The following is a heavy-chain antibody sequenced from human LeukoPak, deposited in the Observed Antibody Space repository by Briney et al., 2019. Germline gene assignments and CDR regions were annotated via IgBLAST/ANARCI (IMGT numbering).Heavy chain of an antibody. Sequence: SETLSLTCAVYGGSFSGYYWSWIRQPPGKGLEWIGEINHSGSTNYNPSLKSRVTISVDTSKNQFSLKLSSVTAADTAVYYCARGGGSPNYYYYMDVWGKGTTVTVSS. D-gene: IGHD3-16*01. J-gene: IGHJ6*03. V-gene: IGHV4-34*01. CDR2: INHSGST. CDR3: ARGGGSPNYYYYMDV. CDR1: GGSFSGYY.